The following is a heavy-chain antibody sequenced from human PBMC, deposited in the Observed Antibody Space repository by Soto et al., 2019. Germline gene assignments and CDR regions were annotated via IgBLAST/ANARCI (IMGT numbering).Heavy chain of an antibody. Sequence: GGSLRLSCAASGFTFSSYGMHWVRQAPGKGLEWVAVIWYDGSNKYYADSVKGRFTISRDNSKNTLYLQMNSLRAEDTAVYYCARDFSSSPSRGYWGQGTLVTVSS. D-gene: IGHD6-13*01. CDR3: ARDFSSSPSRGY. V-gene: IGHV3-33*01. CDR1: GFTFSSYG. CDR2: IWYDGSNK. J-gene: IGHJ4*02.